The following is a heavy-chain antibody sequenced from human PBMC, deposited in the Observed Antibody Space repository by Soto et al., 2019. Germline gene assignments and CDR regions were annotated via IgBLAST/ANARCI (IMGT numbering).Heavy chain of an antibody. V-gene: IGHV4-59*01. CDR2: ISYSGGT. J-gene: IGHJ6*02. CDR3: ARAGAAGGSFYYHGMDV. D-gene: IGHD2-15*01. CDR1: GDSIGGYY. Sequence: QVQLQESGPGLVKPSETLSLTCTVSGDSIGGYYWSWIRQPPGKGLEWIGYISYSGGTNYNPSLKSRVTISVDTSKNQFSLKQSSVTAADTAVYYCARAGAAGGSFYYHGMDVWGQGTTVTVSS.